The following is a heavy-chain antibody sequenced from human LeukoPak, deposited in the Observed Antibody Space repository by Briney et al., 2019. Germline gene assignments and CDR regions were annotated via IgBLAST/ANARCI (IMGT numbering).Heavy chain of an antibody. CDR3: ARDRYLPEIVVVPAATDY. CDR2: INPNSGNT. V-gene: IGHV1-8*01. Sequence: GASVNVSCKASGYTFTRYVINSVRQATGQGLECMGWINPNSGNTGYAQEVQGRVTMTRNTSISTAYMELSSLRSEDTAVYYCARDRYLPEIVVVPAATDYWGQGTLVTVSS. D-gene: IGHD2-2*01. CDR1: GYTFTRYV. J-gene: IGHJ4*02.